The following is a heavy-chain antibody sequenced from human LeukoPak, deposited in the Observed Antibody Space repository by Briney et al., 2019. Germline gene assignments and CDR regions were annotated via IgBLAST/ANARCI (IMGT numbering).Heavy chain of an antibody. D-gene: IGHD5-12*01. Sequence: PSETLSLTCTVSGGSINTFYWSWIRQPPGKGLEWIGYISYSGNTNYNPSLKSRVTISLDTSKAQFSLKLRSVTAADTAVYYCARDRVATRSDAFDIWGQGTMVTVSS. J-gene: IGHJ3*02. CDR1: GGSINTFY. V-gene: IGHV4-59*12. CDR2: ISYSGNT. CDR3: ARDRVATRSDAFDI.